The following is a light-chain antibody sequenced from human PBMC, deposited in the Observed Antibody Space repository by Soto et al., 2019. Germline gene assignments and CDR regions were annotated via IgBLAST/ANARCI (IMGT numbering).Light chain of an antibody. J-gene: IGKJ1*01. CDR1: QRVSSN. CDR2: GAS. CDR3: QQYYNWPRT. V-gene: IGKV3-15*01. Sequence: EILMTKSTASCAESPGEGATRSCRASQRVSSNLAWYQQKTGRATRLLSYGASTRATRIPARFSGSGSGTEFTLTISSLQSEDFAVYYCQQYYNWPRTFGQGTKVDIK.